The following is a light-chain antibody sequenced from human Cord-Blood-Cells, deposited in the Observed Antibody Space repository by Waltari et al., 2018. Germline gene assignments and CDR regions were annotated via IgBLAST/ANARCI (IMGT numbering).Light chain of an antibody. CDR2: DTS. CDR3: LLSYSGARGV. Sequence: QAVVTQEPSLTVSPGGTVTLTCGPSPRAVPSGHYPHWFQQKPGQAPRTLIYDTSNKHSWTPARFSGSLLGGKAALTLSGAQPEDEAEYYCLLSYSGARGVFGGGTKLTVL. V-gene: IGLV7-46*01. J-gene: IGLJ3*02. CDR1: PRAVPSGHY.